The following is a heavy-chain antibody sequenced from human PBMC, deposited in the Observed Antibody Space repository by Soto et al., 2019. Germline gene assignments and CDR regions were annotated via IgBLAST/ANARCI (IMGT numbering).Heavy chain of an antibody. CDR1: GYNFSAFW. D-gene: IGHD1-1*01. CDR3: ARVYKNWFDY. J-gene: IGHJ5*01. Sequence: GESLKISCKTSGYNFSAFWIHWVRQMPGKGLEWLGKIDPSDSYTNYSPSFEGHITISTDNSITTAYLQWSSLRASDTALYFCARVYKNWFDYWAQGTMVTVSS. CDR2: IDPSDSYT. V-gene: IGHV5-10-1*01.